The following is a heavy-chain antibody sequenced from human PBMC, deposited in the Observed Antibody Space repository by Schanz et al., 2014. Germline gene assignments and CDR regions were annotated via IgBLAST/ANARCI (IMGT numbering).Heavy chain of an antibody. CDR3: MAMGRNTSHYFDH. J-gene: IGHJ4*02. V-gene: IGHV3-23*04. D-gene: IGHD1-1*01. CDR1: GFTFFGSFA. CDR2: ITGSGSKT. Sequence: VQLVDSGGGLVKPGGSLRLSCVASGFTFFGSFAMSWVRQAPGKGLEWVSAITGSGSKTYYADSVKGRFTIARDNSKNTLFLQMDSLRVEDTAVYYCMAMGRNTSHYFDHWGQGTLVTVSS.